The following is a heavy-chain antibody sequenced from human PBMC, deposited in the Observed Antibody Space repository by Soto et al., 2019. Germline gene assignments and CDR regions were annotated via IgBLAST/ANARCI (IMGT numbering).Heavy chain of an antibody. D-gene: IGHD4-17*01. Sequence: QVQLVQSGAEVKKPGASVKVSCKPSGYTFAAYYIHWIRQAPGQGLEWMGWINPTSGGTVYAQNFQDRVTMTRDTSISTAYMELRRLNSDDTAVYYCARDPEYGDYWGYFFDSWGQGTPVTVSS. CDR1: GYTFAAYY. CDR2: INPTSGGT. CDR3: ARDPEYGDYWGYFFDS. V-gene: IGHV1-2*02. J-gene: IGHJ4*02.